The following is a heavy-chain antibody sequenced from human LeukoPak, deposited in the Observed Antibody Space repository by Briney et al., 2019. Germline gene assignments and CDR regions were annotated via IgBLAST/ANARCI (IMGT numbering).Heavy chain of an antibody. CDR3: ARVGWYSSGWYVYYYYYMDV. J-gene: IGHJ6*03. Sequence: PSETLSLTCAVYGGSFSVYYWSWMRQPPGKGLECIGSIYFSGGTYYNPSLKSRVTISVDTSKNQFSLKLSSVTAADTAVYYCARVGWYSSGWYVYYYYYMDVWGKGTTVTVSS. CDR2: IYFSGGT. D-gene: IGHD6-19*01. CDR1: GGSFSVYY. V-gene: IGHV4-34*01.